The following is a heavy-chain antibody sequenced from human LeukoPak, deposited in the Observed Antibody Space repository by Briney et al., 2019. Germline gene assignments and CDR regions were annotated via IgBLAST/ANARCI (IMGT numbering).Heavy chain of an antibody. V-gene: IGHV3-43D*03. CDR1: GLTFDDYA. J-gene: IGHJ6*03. CDR2: ISWDGGST. Sequence: GGSLRLSCAASGLTFDDYAMHWVRQAPGKGLEWVSLISWDGGSTYYADSVKGRFTISRDNSKNSLYLQMNSLRAEDTAVYYCAKGGSSGYFAANYYYYMDVWGKGTTVTVSS. CDR3: AKGGSSGYFAANYYYYMDV. D-gene: IGHD3-22*01.